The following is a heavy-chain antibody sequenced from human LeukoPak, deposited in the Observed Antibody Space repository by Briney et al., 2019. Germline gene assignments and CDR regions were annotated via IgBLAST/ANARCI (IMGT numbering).Heavy chain of an antibody. Sequence: GASVKVSCKASGGTFRTDAIAWIRQAPGEGLELMGGIIPFIGAPNFAQRFHGRVTITTDETTSTVYMELSSLRSEDTAAYYCAREVITETTLGWFDPWGQGTLITVSS. D-gene: IGHD1-7*01. CDR1: GGTFRTDA. CDR2: IIPFIGAP. CDR3: AREVITETTLGWFDP. V-gene: IGHV1-69*05. J-gene: IGHJ5*02.